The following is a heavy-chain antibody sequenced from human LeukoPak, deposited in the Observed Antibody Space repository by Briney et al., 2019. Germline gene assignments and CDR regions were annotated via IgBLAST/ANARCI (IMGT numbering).Heavy chain of an antibody. CDR1: GGSISSYY. CDR2: IYYSGST. D-gene: IGHD6-13*01. V-gene: IGHV4-59*01. Sequence: SETLSLTCTVSGGSISSYYWSWIRQPPGKGLEWIGYIYYSGSTNYNPSLKSRVTISVDTSKNQFSLKLSSVTAADTAVYYCASHIAAADLSWFDPWGQGTLVTVSS. J-gene: IGHJ5*02. CDR3: ASHIAAADLSWFDP.